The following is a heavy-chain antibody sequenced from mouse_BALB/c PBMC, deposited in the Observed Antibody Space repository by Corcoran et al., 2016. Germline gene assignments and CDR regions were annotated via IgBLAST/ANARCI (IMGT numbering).Heavy chain of an antibody. CDR3: ARSTGTIAY. V-gene: IGHV14-3*02. D-gene: IGHD4-1*02. CDR1: GFNINDTY. Sequence: VPLQQSGAELVKPGASVKLSCTASGFNINDTYMHWVKQRPEQGLEWIGRIDPANGNTKYDPKFQGKATITADTSSNTAYLQLSSLTSEDTAVYYCARSTGTIAYWGQGTLVTVSA. J-gene: IGHJ3*01. CDR2: IDPANGNT.